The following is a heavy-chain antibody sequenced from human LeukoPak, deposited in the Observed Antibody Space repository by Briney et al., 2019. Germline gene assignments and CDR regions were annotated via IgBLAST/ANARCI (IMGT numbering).Heavy chain of an antibody. V-gene: IGHV3-30*04. CDR1: GFTFSSYA. J-gene: IGHJ4*02. CDR3: ARVWLQDLDY. Sequence: GGSLRLSCAASGFTFSSYAMHWVRQAPGKGLEWVAVISYDGSNKYYADSVKGRFTISRDNSKNTLYLQMNSLRAEDTAVYYCARVWLQDLDYWGQGTLVTVSS. CDR2: ISYDGSNK. D-gene: IGHD5-24*01.